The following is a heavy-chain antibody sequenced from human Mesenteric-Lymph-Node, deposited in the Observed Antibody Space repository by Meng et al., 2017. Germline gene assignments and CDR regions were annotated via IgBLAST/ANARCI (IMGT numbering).Heavy chain of an antibody. D-gene: IGHD3-10*01. CDR3: ARLWSSGLGRDY. V-gene: IGHV4-34*01. CDR1: GGSFSGYY. J-gene: IGHJ4*02. Sequence: QVQLQQGGAGLLKPSETLSLPCAVYGGSFSGYYWSWIRQPPGKGLEWIGEINHSGSTNYNPSLKSRVTISVDTSKNQFSLKLSSVTAADTAVYYCARLWSSGLGRDYWGQGTLVTVSS. CDR2: INHSGST.